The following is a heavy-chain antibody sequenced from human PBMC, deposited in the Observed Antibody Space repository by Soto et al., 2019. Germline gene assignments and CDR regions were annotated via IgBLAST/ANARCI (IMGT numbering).Heavy chain of an antibody. J-gene: IGHJ4*01. D-gene: IGHD6-19*01. CDR2: IFYSGST. V-gene: IGHV4-59*05. CDR1: GGSISSYY. Sequence: PSETLSLTCTVSGGSISSYYWSWIRQPPGKGLEWIGSIFYSGSTYYNPSLKSRVTISVDTSNNQFSLTLRSVTAADTAVYYCARHDGFSSGWIIDYWGHGTLVTVSS. CDR3: ARHDGFSSGWIIDY.